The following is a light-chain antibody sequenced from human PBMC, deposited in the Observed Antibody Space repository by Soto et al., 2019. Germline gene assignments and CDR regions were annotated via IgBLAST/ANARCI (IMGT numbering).Light chain of an antibody. CDR3: KQYGNSPRT. CDR2: GAS. Sequence: EIVLTQSPGTLSLSPGERATLSCRASQSVSSSYLAWYQQKPGQAPRLLIHGASSKATGIPQRFSGRGSGTDFTLTISRLEPEDFAVYYCKQYGNSPRTFGQGTKVEIK. V-gene: IGKV3-20*01. CDR1: QSVSSSY. J-gene: IGKJ1*01.